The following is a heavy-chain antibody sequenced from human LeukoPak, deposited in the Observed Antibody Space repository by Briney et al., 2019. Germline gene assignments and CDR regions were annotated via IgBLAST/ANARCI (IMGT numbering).Heavy chain of an antibody. V-gene: IGHV4-59*12. J-gene: IGHJ6*02. CDR2: IYSNGNT. CDR3: ASRTYDFWSGFYYYYGMDV. Sequence: SETLSLTCIVSGGSFSSSYWSWIRQPPGKGLEWIAYIYSNGNTNSNPSLKSRVTISVDTSKNQFSLKLSSVTAADTAVYYCASRTYDFWSGFYYYYGMDVWGQGTTVTVSS. CDR1: GGSFSSSY. D-gene: IGHD3-3*01.